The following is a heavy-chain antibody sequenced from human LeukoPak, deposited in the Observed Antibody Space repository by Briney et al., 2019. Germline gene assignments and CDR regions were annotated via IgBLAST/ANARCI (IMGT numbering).Heavy chain of an antibody. J-gene: IGHJ4*02. D-gene: IGHD2-15*01. CDR1: GFSFSDYV. CDR2: ISKDGGTK. V-gene: IGHV3-30-3*01. Sequence: GGSLRLSCAASGFSFSDYVIHWVRQAPGKGMVWVAVISKDGGTKYYADSVKGRLTISRDNSKNMLYLQMNSLRPEDTAVYYCARGGDLKYCSGGSCYSVDYWGQGTLVTVSS. CDR3: ARGGDLKYCSGGSCYSVDY.